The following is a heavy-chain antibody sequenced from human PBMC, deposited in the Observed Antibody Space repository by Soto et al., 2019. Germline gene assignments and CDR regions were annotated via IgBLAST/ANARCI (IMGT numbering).Heavy chain of an antibody. V-gene: IGHV1-69*06. CDR3: ARVPSMITFGGVIVIPNYYGMDV. Sequence: QVQLVQSGAEVKKPGSSVKVSCKASGGTFSSYAISWVRQAPGQGLEWMGGIIPIFGTANYEQKFQGRVMIPADKSTSTAYMELSRLRSEDTAVYYCARVPSMITFGGVIVIPNYYGMDVWGQGTTVTVSS. CDR2: IIPIFGTA. J-gene: IGHJ6*02. CDR1: GGTFSSYA. D-gene: IGHD3-16*02.